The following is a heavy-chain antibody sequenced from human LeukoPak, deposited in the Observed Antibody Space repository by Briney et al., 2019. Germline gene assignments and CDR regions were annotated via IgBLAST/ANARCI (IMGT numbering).Heavy chain of an antibody. CDR1: GFTFSSYG. Sequence: PGRSLRLSCAASGFTFSSYGMHWVRQAPGKGLEWVAVISYDGSNKYYADSVKGRFTISRDNSKNTLYLQMNSLRAEDTAVYYCARAPGSSSSADYWGQGTLVTVSS. CDR2: ISYDGSNK. CDR3: ARAPGSSSSADY. J-gene: IGHJ4*02. V-gene: IGHV3-30*03. D-gene: IGHD6-6*01.